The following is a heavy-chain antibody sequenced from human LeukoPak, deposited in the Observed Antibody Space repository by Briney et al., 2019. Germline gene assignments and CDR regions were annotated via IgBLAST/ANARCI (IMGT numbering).Heavy chain of an antibody. J-gene: IGHJ4*02. CDR1: GYSISSGYY. CDR2: FYHSGST. V-gene: IGHV4-38-2*01. D-gene: IGHD3-9*01. CDR3: ARRPRGHDILTGYFDY. Sequence: PSETLSLTCAVSGYSISSGYYWGWIRQPPGAGLGWIGSFYHSGSTHYNPSLKSRVTISMDTSKNQFSLKLSSVTAADTAVYYCARRPRGHDILTGYFDYWGQGTLVTVSS.